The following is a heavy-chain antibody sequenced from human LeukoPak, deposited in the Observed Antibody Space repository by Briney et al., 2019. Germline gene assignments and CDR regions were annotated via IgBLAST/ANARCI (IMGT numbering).Heavy chain of an antibody. J-gene: IGHJ4*02. Sequence: ASVKVSCKASGYTFTGYYMHWVRQAPGHGLEWMGWINPNSGGTNYAQKFQGRVTMTRDTSISTAYMELSRLRSDDTAVYYCARAGKDYYGSGSYNYWGQGTLVTVSS. CDR3: ARAGKDYYGSGSYNY. V-gene: IGHV1-2*02. CDR2: INPNSGGT. CDR1: GYTFTGYY. D-gene: IGHD3-10*01.